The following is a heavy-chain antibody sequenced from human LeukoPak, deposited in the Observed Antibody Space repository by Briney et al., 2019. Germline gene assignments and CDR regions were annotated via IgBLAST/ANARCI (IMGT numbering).Heavy chain of an antibody. CDR3: AKTQWKVGATDYFDY. CDR2: VNDHGDQT. V-gene: IGHV3-23*01. D-gene: IGHD1-26*01. J-gene: IGHJ4*02. Sequence: GGSLRLSCAASGFAFNNYAMTWVRQAPGKGLEWVSYVNDHGDQTYYADFVKGRFTISRDNSKNAPFLQMDSLTAEDTAVYYCAKTQWKVGATDYFDYWGQGILVTVSS. CDR1: GFAFNNYA.